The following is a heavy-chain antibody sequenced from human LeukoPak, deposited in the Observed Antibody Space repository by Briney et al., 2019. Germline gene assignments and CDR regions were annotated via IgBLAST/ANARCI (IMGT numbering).Heavy chain of an antibody. D-gene: IGHD6-19*01. J-gene: IGHJ4*02. Sequence: PGGSLRLSCAASGFTFSSYSMNWVRQAPGKGLEWVSSISSSSSYIYYADSVKGRFTISRDNAKNSLYLQMNSLRAEDTAVYYCASVPGIAVAAPHWGQGTLVTVSS. V-gene: IGHV3-21*01. CDR3: ASVPGIAVAAPH. CDR2: ISSSSSYI. CDR1: GFTFSSYS.